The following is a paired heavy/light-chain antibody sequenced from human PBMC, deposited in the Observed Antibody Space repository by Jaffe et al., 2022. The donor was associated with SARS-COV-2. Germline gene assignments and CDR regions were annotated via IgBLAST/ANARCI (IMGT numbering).Light chain of an antibody. CDR3: HQSHTIPYT. J-gene: IGKJ2*01. Sequence: DIQITQSPSSLSASVGDRVTITCRASQNINNYLYWYQQKPGKAPKLLIYAASSLQSGVPSRFSGSGSGTDFTLTISSLQPEDFATYSCHQSHTIPYTFGQGTKLEIK. CDR2: AAS. V-gene: IGKV1-39*01. CDR1: QNINNY.
Heavy chain of an antibody. V-gene: IGHV4-39*01. Sequence: QLQESGPGLVKPSETLSLTCTVSGGSTSSSDYYWGWIRQPPGRGLEWIGNVYYSGGTYYNPSLKSRLTVSIDTSRNQFSLRLSSVTAADTAVYYCAILHYGNRAFDYWGQGVLVTVSS. J-gene: IGHJ4*02. CDR1: GGSTSSSDYY. CDR2: VYYSGGT. CDR3: AILHYGNRAFDY. D-gene: IGHD3-10*01.